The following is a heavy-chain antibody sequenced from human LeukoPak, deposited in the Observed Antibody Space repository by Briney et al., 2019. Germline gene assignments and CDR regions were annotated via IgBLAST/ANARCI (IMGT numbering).Heavy chain of an antibody. D-gene: IGHD6-13*01. CDR3: AKDATTVPGTVYMDV. J-gene: IGHJ6*03. CDR2: ISSFSDTI. V-gene: IGHV3-48*02. CDR1: GFTFSSYS. Sequence: GGSLRLSCAASGFTFSSYSMNWVRQAPGKGLEWVSYISSFSDTIYYADSVKGRFTISRDNAKNSLYLQMNSLRDEDTALYYCAKDATTVPGTVYMDVWGKGTTVTVSS.